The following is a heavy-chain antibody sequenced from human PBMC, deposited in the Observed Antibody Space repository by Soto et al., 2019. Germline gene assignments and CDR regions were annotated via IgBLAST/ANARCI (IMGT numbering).Heavy chain of an antibody. CDR3: ARQIYDSDTGPNFQYYFDS. J-gene: IGHJ4*02. Sequence: GESLKISCKGSGYSFAGYWITLVRQKPGKGLEWMGRIDPSDSQTYYSPSFRGHVTISVTKSITTVFLQWSSLRASDTAMYYCARQIYDSDTGPNFQYYFDSWGQGTPVTVSS. CDR2: IDPSDSQT. CDR1: GYSFAGYW. D-gene: IGHD3-22*01. V-gene: IGHV5-10-1*01.